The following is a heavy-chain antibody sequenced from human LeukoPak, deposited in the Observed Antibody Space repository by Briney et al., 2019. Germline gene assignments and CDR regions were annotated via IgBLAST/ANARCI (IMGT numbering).Heavy chain of an antibody. CDR3: ARSIPVRYDILDP. CDR1: GYTFTGYY. Sequence: ASVKVSCKASGYTFTGYYMHWVRQAPGQGLEWIGWINPNSGGTNYAQKFQGRVTMTRDTSISTAYMELSRLRSDDTAVYYCARSIPVRYDILDPWGQGTLVTVSS. J-gene: IGHJ5*02. D-gene: IGHD3-9*01. V-gene: IGHV1-2*02. CDR2: INPNSGGT.